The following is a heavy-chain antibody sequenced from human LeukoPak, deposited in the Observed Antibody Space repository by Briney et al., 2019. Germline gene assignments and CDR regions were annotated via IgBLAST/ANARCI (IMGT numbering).Heavy chain of an antibody. CDR2: IYYSGST. D-gene: IGHD5-12*01. CDR3: ARDHGATIDY. V-gene: IGHV4-59*01. CDR1: GGSISSYY. Sequence: SETLSLTCTVSGGSISSYYWSWVRQPPGKGLEWIGYIYYSGSTNYNPSLKSRVTIPVDTSKNQFSLKLSSVTAADTAVYYCARDHGATIDYWGQGTLVTVSS. J-gene: IGHJ4*02.